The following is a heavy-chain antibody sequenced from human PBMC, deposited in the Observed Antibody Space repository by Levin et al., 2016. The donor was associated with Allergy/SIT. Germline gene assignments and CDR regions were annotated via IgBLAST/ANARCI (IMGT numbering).Heavy chain of an antibody. CDR3: ARDPGRPGYYWYFDL. D-gene: IGHD2-15*01. V-gene: IGHV1-18*01. J-gene: IGHJ2*01. Sequence: ASVKVSCKASGFTFSNYGISWVRQAPGQGLEWMGWISPNNGNTNYAQNFQGRVTMTTNTFTNTAYMELSRLRSDDTAVYYCARDPGRPGYYWYFDLWGRGTPVTVSS. CDR1: GFTFSNYG. CDR2: ISPNNGNT.